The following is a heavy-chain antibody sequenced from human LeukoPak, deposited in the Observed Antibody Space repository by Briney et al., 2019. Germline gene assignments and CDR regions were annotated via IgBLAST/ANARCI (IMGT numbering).Heavy chain of an antibody. Sequence: SETLSLTCTVSGDSIVSYYWSWVRQPPGKGLEWIGSIYHSGSTSYNPSRKSRVTISVDTSKNQISLKLSSVTAADTAVYYCARVASSGYWHYFDYWGQGALVTVSS. J-gene: IGHJ4*02. V-gene: IGHV4-38-2*02. CDR3: ARVASSGYWHYFDY. D-gene: IGHD3-22*01. CDR1: GDSIVSYY. CDR2: IYHSGST.